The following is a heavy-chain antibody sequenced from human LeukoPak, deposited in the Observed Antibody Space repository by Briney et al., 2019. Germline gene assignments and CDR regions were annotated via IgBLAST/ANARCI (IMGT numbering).Heavy chain of an antibody. CDR2: IRDDGSAQ. J-gene: IGHJ6*03. Sequence: GGSLRLSCAASRFTFNNYWMTWVRQAPGKGLEWVASIRDDGSAQYYVGSVQGRFTSSRDDAKNSLYLQMNSLRAEDTAVYYCASPNPRIAARPYYYYYMDVWGKGTTVTVSS. D-gene: IGHD6-6*01. V-gene: IGHV3-7*01. CDR3: ASPNPRIAARPYYYYYMDV. CDR1: RFTFNNYW.